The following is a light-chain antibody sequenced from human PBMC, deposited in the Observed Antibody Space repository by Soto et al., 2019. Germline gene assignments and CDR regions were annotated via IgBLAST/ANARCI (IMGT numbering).Light chain of an antibody. J-gene: IGLJ3*02. V-gene: IGLV3-21*02. Sequence: SYELTQPPSVSVAPGQTARITCGGDNIGSKSVHWYQQKPGQAPVLVVYDDRDRPSGIPERFSGSNSGNTATLTISRVEAGDEADYFCQVWDSSSDHPVFGGGTKLTV. CDR3: QVWDSSSDHPV. CDR2: DDR. CDR1: NIGSKS.